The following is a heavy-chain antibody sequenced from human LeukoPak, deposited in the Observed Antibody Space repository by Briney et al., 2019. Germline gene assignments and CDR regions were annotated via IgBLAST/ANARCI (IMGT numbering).Heavy chain of an antibody. CDR3: ARDIAPAGLFFDY. CDR1: GFTLSSYW. J-gene: IGHJ4*02. CDR2: IKYDGSEK. Sequence: PGGSLRLPCAASGFTLSSYWMSWVRQAPGKGLEWVANIKYDGSEKDYVDSVKGRFTISRDNAKNSLYLQMNSLRAEDTAVYYCARDIAPAGLFFDYWGQGTLVTVSS. D-gene: IGHD6-13*01. V-gene: IGHV3-7*01.